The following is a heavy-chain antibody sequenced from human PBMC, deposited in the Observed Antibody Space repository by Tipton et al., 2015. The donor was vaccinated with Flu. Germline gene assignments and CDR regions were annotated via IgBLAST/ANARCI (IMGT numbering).Heavy chain of an antibody. V-gene: IGHV4-59*01. D-gene: IGHD6-13*01. Sequence: TLSLTCTVSGGSISSYYWSWIRQPPGKGLEWIGYIYYSGSTNYNPSLKSRVTISVDTSKNQFSLKLSSVTAADTAGYYCARGRGIAAAGPCDYCGQGTLVTVSS. CDR3: ARGRGIAAAGPCDY. J-gene: IGHJ4*02. CDR2: IYYSGST. CDR1: GGSISSYY.